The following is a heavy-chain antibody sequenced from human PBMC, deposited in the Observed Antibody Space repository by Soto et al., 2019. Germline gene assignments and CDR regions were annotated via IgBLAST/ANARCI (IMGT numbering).Heavy chain of an antibody. CDR2: IYYSGAT. CDR3: ARDYPSWDYYYGMDV. J-gene: IGHJ6*02. CDR1: GGSISSGDYY. Sequence: SDTLSLTCTVSGGSISSGDYYWSWIRQPPGKGLEWIGYIYYSGATYYNPSLKSRVTISVDTSKNQFSLKLSSVTAADTAVYYCARDYPSWDYYYGMDVWGQGTTVTVSS. V-gene: IGHV4-30-4*02. D-gene: IGHD7-27*01.